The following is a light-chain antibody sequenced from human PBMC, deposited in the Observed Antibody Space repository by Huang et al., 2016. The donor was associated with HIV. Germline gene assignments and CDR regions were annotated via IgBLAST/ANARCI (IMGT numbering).Light chain of an antibody. CDR2: SAS. CDR3: QQSYRTPYT. Sequence: DIQMTQSPSSLSTFVGDRLTITCRASQNINTFLHWSQEKPGKAPRLLIYSASSLEDGVPSRFSGSASGTEFTLTISNLQPDDFATYYCQQSYRTPYTFGQGTKLDI. V-gene: IGKV1-39*01. J-gene: IGKJ2*01. CDR1: QNINTF.